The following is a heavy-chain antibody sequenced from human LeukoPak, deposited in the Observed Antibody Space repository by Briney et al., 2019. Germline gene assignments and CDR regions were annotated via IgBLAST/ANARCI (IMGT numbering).Heavy chain of an antibody. V-gene: IGHV4-4*07. CDR3: ARLKFYDSTGYSPGRYMDV. D-gene: IGHD3-22*01. CDR1: GGPIYSYY. Sequence: SETPSLACTVSGGPIYSYYWSWIRQTAGKGLEWIGRLYPGVSTNYNPSLKSRVTMSVDTSKNQFALKLSAVTAADTAVYYCARLKFYDSTGYSPGRYMDVWGKGTTVTVSS. CDR2: LYPGVST. J-gene: IGHJ6*03.